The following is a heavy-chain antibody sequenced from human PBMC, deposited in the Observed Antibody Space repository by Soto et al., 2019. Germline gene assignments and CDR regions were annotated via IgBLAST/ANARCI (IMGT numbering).Heavy chain of an antibody. Sequence: QVQLQESGPGLVKPSQTLSLTCTVSGGSISSGDYYWSWIRQPPGKGLEWIGYIYYSGSTYYNPSLKSRVTISVHTSKHQFSLKLRSVTAADTAVYYCASLSDYGGYYFDYWGQGTLVTVSS. J-gene: IGHJ4*02. V-gene: IGHV4-30-4*01. CDR2: IYYSGST. CDR3: ASLSDYGGYYFDY. CDR1: GGSISSGDYY. D-gene: IGHD4-17*01.